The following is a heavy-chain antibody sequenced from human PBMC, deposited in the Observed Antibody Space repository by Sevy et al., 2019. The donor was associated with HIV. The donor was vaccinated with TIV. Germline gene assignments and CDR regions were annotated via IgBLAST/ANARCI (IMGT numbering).Heavy chain of an antibody. V-gene: IGHV3-30*18. Sequence: GGSLRLSCAASGFTFSKYGMHGVRQAPGKGLEWVAVISYDGGNKYYADSVKGRFTISKDNFKNTLYLQMTSLRAEDTAIYYCAKPGKFSGSYLDAFDIWGQGTMVTVSS. J-gene: IGHJ3*02. CDR3: AKPGKFSGSYLDAFDI. CDR1: GFTFSKYG. D-gene: IGHD1-26*01. CDR2: ISYDGGNK.